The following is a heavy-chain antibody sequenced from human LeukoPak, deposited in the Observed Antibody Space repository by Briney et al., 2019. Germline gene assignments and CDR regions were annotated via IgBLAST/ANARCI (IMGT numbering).Heavy chain of an antibody. V-gene: IGHV3-7*01. D-gene: IGHD3-22*01. J-gene: IGHJ5*02. CDR2: IKQDGSEK. CDR1: GFAFNSYW. Sequence: GGSLRLSCVASGFAFNSYWMSWVRQAPGKGLEWVANIKQDGSEKYYVDSVKGRFTISRDNAKNSLYLQMNILRVEDTAVYYCAGLSGGFYDTNDYAWGQGTLVTVSS. CDR3: AGLSGGFYDTNDYA.